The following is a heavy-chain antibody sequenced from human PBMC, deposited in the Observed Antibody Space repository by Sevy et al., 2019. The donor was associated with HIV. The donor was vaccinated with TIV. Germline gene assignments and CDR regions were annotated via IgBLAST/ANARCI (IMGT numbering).Heavy chain of an antibody. CDR3: PRSPSTYYDFWSGSLSQYYYYGMDV. J-gene: IGHJ6*02. Sequence: WETLSLTCTVSGGSISSYYWSWIRQPPGKGLEWIGYIYYSGSTNYNPSLKSRVTISVDTSNNQFSLKLSSVTAADTAVYYCPRSPSTYYDFWSGSLSQYYYYGMDVWGQGTTVTVSS. CDR2: IYYSGST. D-gene: IGHD3-3*01. CDR1: GGSISSYY. V-gene: IGHV4-59*01.